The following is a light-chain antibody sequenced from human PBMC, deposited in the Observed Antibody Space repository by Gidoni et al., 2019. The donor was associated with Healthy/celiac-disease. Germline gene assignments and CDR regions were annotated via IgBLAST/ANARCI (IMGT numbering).Light chain of an antibody. V-gene: IGKV1-5*03. CDR1: QSISSW. Sequence: TRPPSTLSASVGDRVTITCRASQSISSWLAWYQQKPGKAPKLLIYKASSLESGVPSRFSGSGSGTEFTLTISSLQPDDFATYYCQQYNSYPETFGQGTKVEIK. J-gene: IGKJ1*01. CDR3: QQYNSYPET. CDR2: KAS.